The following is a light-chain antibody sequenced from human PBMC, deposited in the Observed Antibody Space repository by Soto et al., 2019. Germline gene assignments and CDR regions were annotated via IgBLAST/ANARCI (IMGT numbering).Light chain of an antibody. Sequence: QSALTQPASVSGSPGQSVTISCTGTRSDIGDYNYVSWYQQHPGKAPKLMIYEVSNRPSGISNRFSGSKSGNTASLTISGRQADDEADEYCSSYTSTSSYVLGTGTKLTVL. CDR3: SSYTSTSSYV. J-gene: IGLJ1*01. CDR2: EVS. V-gene: IGLV2-14*01. CDR1: RSDIGDYNY.